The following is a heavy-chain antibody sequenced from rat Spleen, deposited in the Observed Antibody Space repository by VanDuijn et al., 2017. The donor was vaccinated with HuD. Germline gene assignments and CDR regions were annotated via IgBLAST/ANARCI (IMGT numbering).Heavy chain of an antibody. D-gene: IGHD4-6*01. Sequence: EVQLVESAGGLVQPGRSLKLSCAASGFTFSDFFMAWVRQAPTKGLEWVATISYDGSSTYYRDSVKGRFTISRDDVKNTLYVQMDSLRSEDTATYYCARHWGYWGQGVMVTVSS. V-gene: IGHV5-29*01. CDR3: ARHWGY. J-gene: IGHJ2*01. CDR2: ISYDGSST. CDR1: GFTFSDFF.